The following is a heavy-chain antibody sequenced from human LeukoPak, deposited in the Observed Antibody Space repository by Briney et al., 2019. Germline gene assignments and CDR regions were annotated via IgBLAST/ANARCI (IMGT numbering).Heavy chain of an antibody. CDR3: ARGKKLLWTRDWFDP. J-gene: IGHJ5*02. CDR2: IFSGGST. Sequence: SETLSLTCIVSGGSISSSTFYWGWIRQPPGKGLEWIGSIFSGGSTYYNPSLKSRVTISVDTSKNQFSLKLSSVTAADTAVYYCARGKKLLWTRDWFDPWGQGTLVTVSS. V-gene: IGHV4-39*01. CDR1: GGSISSSTFY. D-gene: IGHD2-2*01.